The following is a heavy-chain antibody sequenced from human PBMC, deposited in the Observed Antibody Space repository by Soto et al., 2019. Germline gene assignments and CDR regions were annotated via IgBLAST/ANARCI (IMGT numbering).Heavy chain of an antibody. CDR3: AHSAYYYDSSGYADNDY. J-gene: IGHJ4*02. V-gene: IGHV2-5*02. CDR1: GFSLSTSVVG. Sequence: QITLKESGPTLVKPTQTLTLTCTFSGFSLSTSVVGVGWIRQPPGKALEWLALIYWDDDKRYSPSLKSRLTITKDTSKNQVVLTMTNMDPVDTATYYCAHSAYYYDSSGYADNDYWGQGTLVTVSS. D-gene: IGHD3-22*01. CDR2: IYWDDDK.